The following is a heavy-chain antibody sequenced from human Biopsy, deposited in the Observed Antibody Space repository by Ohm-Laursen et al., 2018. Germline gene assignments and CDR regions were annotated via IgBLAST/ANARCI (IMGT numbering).Heavy chain of an antibody. V-gene: IGHV1-69*13. CDR2: IIPIFGTA. D-gene: IGHD1-26*01. CDR3: ARDRSSGSYSPSDY. Sequence: TVKVSCKASGGTFSSHAISWVRQAPGQGLEWMGGIIPIFGTAEYAQNFQGRLTITADESTSTSYMDLISLRSEDTAVYYCARDRSSGSYSPSDYWGQGTLVTVSS. J-gene: IGHJ4*02. CDR1: GGTFSSHA.